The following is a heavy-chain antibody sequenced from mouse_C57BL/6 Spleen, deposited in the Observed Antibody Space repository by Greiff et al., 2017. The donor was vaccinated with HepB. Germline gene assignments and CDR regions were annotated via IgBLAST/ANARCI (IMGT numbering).Heavy chain of an antibody. CDR3: AKGWDWYFDV. CDR1: GYSITSGYY. V-gene: IGHV3-6*01. Sequence: DVQLQESGPGLVKPSQSLSLTCSVTGYSITSGYYWNWIRQFPGNKLEWMGYISYDGSNNYNPSLKNRIPITRDTSKNQFFLKLNSVTTEDTATYYCAKGWDWYFDVWGTGTTVTVSS. CDR2: ISYDGSN. D-gene: IGHD3-3*01. J-gene: IGHJ1*03.